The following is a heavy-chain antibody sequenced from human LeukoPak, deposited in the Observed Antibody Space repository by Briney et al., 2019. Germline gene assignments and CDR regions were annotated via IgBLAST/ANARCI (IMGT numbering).Heavy chain of an antibody. Sequence: SETLSLTCAVYGGSFSGYYWSWIRQPPGKGLEWIGEINHSGSTNYNPSLKSRVTISVDTSKNQFSLKLSSVTAADTAVYYCARDLADGSGSYYTYYYYYYMDVWGKGTTVTISS. CDR1: GGSFSGYY. D-gene: IGHD3-10*01. V-gene: IGHV4-34*01. CDR3: ARDLADGSGSYYTYYYYYYMDV. J-gene: IGHJ6*03. CDR2: INHSGST.